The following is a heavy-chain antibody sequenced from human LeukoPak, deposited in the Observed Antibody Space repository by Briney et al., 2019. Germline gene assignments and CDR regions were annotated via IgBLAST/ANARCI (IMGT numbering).Heavy chain of an antibody. J-gene: IGHJ5*02. D-gene: IGHD5-12*01. CDR3: AKAPLQDIVANWFDP. CDR1: GFTFSSYA. V-gene: IGHV3-23*01. CDR2: ISGSGGST. Sequence: GGSLRLSCAASGFTFSSYAMSWVRQAPGKGLEWVSAISGSGGSTYYADSVKGRFTISRDNSKNTLYLQMNSLRAEGTAVYYCAKAPLQDIVANWFDPWGQGTLVTVSS.